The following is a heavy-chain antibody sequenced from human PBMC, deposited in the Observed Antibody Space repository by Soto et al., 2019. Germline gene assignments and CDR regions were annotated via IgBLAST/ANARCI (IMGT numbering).Heavy chain of an antibody. CDR3: ARGGHVVVVTAAFDY. Sequence: QVQLVQSGAEVKKPGASVKVSCKASGNTFSNYYIHWVRQAPGQGLEWMGTINPSGGHTTYAQKFLGRVTVTGDTSRSTLYMEVTRLRSEETAVYYCARGGHVVVVTAAFDYWGPGTLVTVSS. J-gene: IGHJ4*02. CDR1: GNTFSNYY. D-gene: IGHD2-21*02. V-gene: IGHV1-46*03. CDR2: INPSGGHT.